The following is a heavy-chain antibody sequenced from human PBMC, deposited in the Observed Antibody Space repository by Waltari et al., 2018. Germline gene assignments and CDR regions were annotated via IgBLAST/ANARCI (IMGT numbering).Heavy chain of an antibody. CDR3: AASRGVYWYFDF. D-gene: IGHD3-16*01. J-gene: IGHJ2*01. CDR1: GFDFYDYA. V-gene: IGHV3-9*01. Sequence: EVQLVESGGGLVQPGRSLRLSCAASGFDFYDYAMHWVRQVPGEGLEWVSVVSWSGATVGYADSVNGRFAISRDNAKSSLYLQMNSLRVEDTAFYYCAASRGVYWYFDFWGRGTLVSVSS. CDR2: VSWSGATV.